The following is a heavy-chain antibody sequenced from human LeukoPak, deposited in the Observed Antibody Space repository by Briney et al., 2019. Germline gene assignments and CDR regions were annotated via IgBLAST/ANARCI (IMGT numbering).Heavy chain of an antibody. V-gene: IGHV3-48*03. CDR3: ARDPGSGSYYPPEYYYGMDV. Sequence: GGSLRLSCAASGFTFSSYEMNWVRQAPGKGLEWVSYISSSGSTIYYADSVKGRFTISRDNAKNSLYLQMNSLRAEDTAVYYCARDPGSGSYYPPEYYYGMDVWGKGTTVTVSS. D-gene: IGHD3-10*01. CDR1: GFTFSSYE. CDR2: ISSSGSTI. J-gene: IGHJ6*04.